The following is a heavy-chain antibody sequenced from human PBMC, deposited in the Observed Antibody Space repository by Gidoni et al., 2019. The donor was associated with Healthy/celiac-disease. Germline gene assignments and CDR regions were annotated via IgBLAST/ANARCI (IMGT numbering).Heavy chain of an antibody. Sequence: EVQLVESGGGLVKPGGSLSLSCAASRFTFSSYSMNWVRQAPGKGLEWVSSISSSSSYIYYADSVKGRFTISRDNAKNSLYLQMNSLRAEDTAVYYCARGLAGSSKGYWGQGTLVTVSS. D-gene: IGHD6-13*01. V-gene: IGHV3-21*01. CDR2: ISSSSSYI. CDR1: RFTFSSYS. J-gene: IGHJ4*02. CDR3: ARGLAGSSKGY.